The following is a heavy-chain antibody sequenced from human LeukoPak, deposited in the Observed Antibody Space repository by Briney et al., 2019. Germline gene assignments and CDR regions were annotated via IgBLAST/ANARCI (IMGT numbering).Heavy chain of an antibody. D-gene: IGHD7-27*01. J-gene: IGHJ3*02. CDR2: IYSGGST. V-gene: IGHV3-53*01. CDR1: GLTVCRNY. CDR3: ARDMGDWGRAFDI. Sequence: PGGSLRLSCAASGLTVCRNYMSWVRQAPGQGLEWVSVIYSGGSTIYADSVKGRFTISRDNSKNTLFLQMNSLRAEDTAVYYCARDMGDWGRAFDISGQGTMVTVSS.